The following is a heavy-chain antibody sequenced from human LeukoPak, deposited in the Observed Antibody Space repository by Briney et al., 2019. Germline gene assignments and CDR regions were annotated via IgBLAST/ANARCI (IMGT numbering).Heavy chain of an antibody. CDR2: ISRSGDFT. Sequence: GGSLRLSCVASGFTFSSYGMSWVRQAPGKGLEWVSTISRSGDFTSYADSVKGRFTISRDNSKNTVYLQMNSLRAEDTAVYYCAKVPYGSGTRGGFDYWGQGTLVTVSS. V-gene: IGHV3-23*01. CDR1: GFTFSSYG. CDR3: AKVPYGSGTRGGFDY. J-gene: IGHJ4*02. D-gene: IGHD3-10*01.